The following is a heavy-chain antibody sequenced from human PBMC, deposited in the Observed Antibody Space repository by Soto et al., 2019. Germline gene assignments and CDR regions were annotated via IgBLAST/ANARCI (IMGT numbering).Heavy chain of an antibody. Sequence: ASVKVSCKASGYTFTGYYMHWVRQAPGQGLEWMGWIKPNSGGTNYAQKFQGWVTMTRDTSISTAYMELSRLRSDDTAVYYCARHNYDSSGYYHYYYGMDVWGQGTTVTVSS. J-gene: IGHJ6*02. D-gene: IGHD3-22*01. CDR3: ARHNYDSSGYYHYYYGMDV. V-gene: IGHV1-2*04. CDR2: IKPNSGGT. CDR1: GYTFTGYY.